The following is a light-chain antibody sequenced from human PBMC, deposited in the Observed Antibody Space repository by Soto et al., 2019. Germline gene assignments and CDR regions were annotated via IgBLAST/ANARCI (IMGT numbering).Light chain of an antibody. J-gene: IGLJ3*02. Sequence: QSALTQPRSVSGSPGQSVTISCTGTSSDIGSYNYVSWYQQHPGKAPKLMIFDVGERPSGVPDRFSASKSGSTASLTISGLQAEDEADYYCCSFAGTSTWVFGGGNKLTVL. CDR1: SSDIGSYNY. CDR3: CSFAGTSTWV. V-gene: IGLV2-11*01. CDR2: DVG.